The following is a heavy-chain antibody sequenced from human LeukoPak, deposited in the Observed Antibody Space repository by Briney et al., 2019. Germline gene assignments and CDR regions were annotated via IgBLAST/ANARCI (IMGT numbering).Heavy chain of an antibody. CDR3: ARDSAIVGALFDY. Sequence: ASVKVSCKASGYTFTGYYMHWVRQAPGQGLEWMGWINPNSGGTNYAQKFQGRVTMTRDTSISTAYMELSRLRSDDTAVYYCARDSAIVGALFDYWGQETLVTVSS. V-gene: IGHV1-2*02. CDR2: INPNSGGT. J-gene: IGHJ4*02. D-gene: IGHD1-26*01. CDR1: GYTFTGYY.